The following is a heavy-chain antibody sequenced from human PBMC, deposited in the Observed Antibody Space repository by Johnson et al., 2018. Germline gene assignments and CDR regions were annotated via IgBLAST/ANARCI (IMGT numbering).Heavy chain of an antibody. CDR3: ARGGYCGSSSCFWDDALDI. CDR2: IYPGDSDT. CDR1: GYSFTNYY. V-gene: IGHV5-51*03. Sequence: VQLVESGAEVKKPGVSLKISCKGSGYSFTNYYIAWVRQMPGKGLEWMGTIYPGDSDTRYSPSFQGQVTISADKSISTAYLQWSSLKASDTAMYYCARGGYCGSSSCFWDDALDIWGQGTKVTVSS. J-gene: IGHJ3*02. D-gene: IGHD2-2*01.